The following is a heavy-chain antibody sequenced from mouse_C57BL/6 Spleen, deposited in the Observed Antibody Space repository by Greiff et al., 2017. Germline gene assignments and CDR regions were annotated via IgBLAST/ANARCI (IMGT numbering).Heavy chain of an antibody. J-gene: IGHJ2*01. CDR1: GYAFSSSW. Sequence: VQLQQSGPELVKPGASVKISCKASGYAFSSSWMNWVKQRPGKGLEWIGRIYPGDGDTNYNGKFKGKAKLTADKSSSTAYMQLRSLTSEDSAVYFFARSDGYYPLGYWGQGTTRTVSS. CDR3: ARSDGYYPLGY. V-gene: IGHV1-82*01. D-gene: IGHD2-3*01. CDR2: IYPGDGDT.